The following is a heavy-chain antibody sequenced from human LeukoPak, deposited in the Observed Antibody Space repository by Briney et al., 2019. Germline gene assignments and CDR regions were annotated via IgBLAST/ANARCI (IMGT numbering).Heavy chain of an antibody. CDR1: GYTFTGYY. J-gene: IGHJ6*02. D-gene: IGHD2-2*02. Sequence: ASVKVSCKASGYTFTGYYMHWVRQAPGQGLEWMGRINPNSGGTNYAQKFQGRVTMTRDTSISTAYMELSRLRSDDTAVYYCARAFYCSSTSCYRAPYYYYYYGMDVWGQGTTVTVSS. CDR3: ARAFYCSSTSCYRAPYYYYYYGMDV. V-gene: IGHV1-2*06. CDR2: INPNSGGT.